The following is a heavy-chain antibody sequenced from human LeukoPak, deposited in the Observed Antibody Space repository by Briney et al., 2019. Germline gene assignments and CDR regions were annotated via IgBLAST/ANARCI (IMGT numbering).Heavy chain of an antibody. V-gene: IGHV3-23*01. CDR3: AKDLRGSGWYYFDY. J-gene: IGHJ4*02. D-gene: IGHD6-19*01. Sequence: GVSLRLSCTASRFTFSSYAMSWVRQAPGKGLEWVSSISDSGGSTNYADSVKGRFTISRDNSKNTLFLQMNSLRAEDTAVYYCAKDLRGSGWYYFDYWGQGTLVTVSS. CDR1: RFTFSSYA. CDR2: ISDSGGST.